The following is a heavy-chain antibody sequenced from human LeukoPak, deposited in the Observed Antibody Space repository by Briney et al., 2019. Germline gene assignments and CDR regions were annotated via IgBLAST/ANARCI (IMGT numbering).Heavy chain of an antibody. CDR1: GFIFADKA. CDR2: ISWNGGGI. J-gene: IGHJ4*02. Sequence: GGSLRLSCVASGFIFADKAMHWVRQAPGKGLEWVARISWNGGGIDYADSVKGRFTISRSNARNSLYLQMNSLRTEDTAFYYCVKDGFGSAWAGMYLDHWGLGALVTVSS. D-gene: IGHD3-3*01. V-gene: IGHV3-9*01. CDR3: VKDGFGSAWAGMYLDH.